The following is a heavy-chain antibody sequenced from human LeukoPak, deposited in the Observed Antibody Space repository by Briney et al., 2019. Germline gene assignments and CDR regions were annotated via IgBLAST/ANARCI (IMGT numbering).Heavy chain of an antibody. CDR1: RFTFSTYA. CDR3: AKEDYDYGGPVD. D-gene: IGHD4/OR15-4a*01. Sequence: PGGSLRLSCVVSRFTFSTYAMSWVRQAPGKGLEWVSAISAGGVSTYFADSVKGRLTISRDNSKNTLYLQMNSLRADETAVYYCAKEDYDYGGPVDWGQGTLVTVSS. V-gene: IGHV3-23*01. J-gene: IGHJ4*02. CDR2: ISAGGVST.